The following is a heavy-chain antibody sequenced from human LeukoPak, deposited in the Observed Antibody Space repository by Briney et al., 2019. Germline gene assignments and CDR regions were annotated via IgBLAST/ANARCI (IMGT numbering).Heavy chain of an antibody. CDR3: ARDLGLTMVRGVINPYYYYGMDV. Sequence: GASVKVSCKASGYTFTSYGISWVRQAPGQGLEWMGWISGYNGNTNYAQKFQGRVTMTTDTSTSTAYMELRSLRFDDTAVYYCARDLGLTMVRGVINPYYYYGMDVWGQGTTVTVSS. CDR2: ISGYNGNT. V-gene: IGHV1-18*01. D-gene: IGHD3-10*01. CDR1: GYTFTSYG. J-gene: IGHJ6*02.